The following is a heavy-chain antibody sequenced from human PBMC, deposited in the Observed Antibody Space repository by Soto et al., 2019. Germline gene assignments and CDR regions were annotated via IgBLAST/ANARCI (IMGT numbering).Heavy chain of an antibody. CDR1: GADINSGGFT. CDR3: ATIGVSGYLAV. D-gene: IGHD3-16*02. V-gene: IGHV4-31*03. J-gene: IGHJ6*02. CDR2: ISHSGST. Sequence: SETLSLTCSVSGADINSGGFTWTWIRQHAGKGLEWPGYISHSGSTDYNPSLKSRLSISGDTSKNHFSLTLTSVTAADAAVYYCATIGVSGYLAVWGQGTTVTVSS.